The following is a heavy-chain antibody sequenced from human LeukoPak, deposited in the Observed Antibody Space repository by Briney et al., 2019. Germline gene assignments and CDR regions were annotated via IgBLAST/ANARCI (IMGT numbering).Heavy chain of an antibody. D-gene: IGHD1-26*01. CDR1: GYTFTSYA. V-gene: IGHV1-2*02. CDR2: INPNSGGT. CDR3: ARVLVGANLYAFDI. J-gene: IGHJ3*02. Sequence: ASVKVSCKASGYTFTSYAMNWVRQAPGQGLEWMGWINPNSGGTNYAQKFQGRVTMTRDTSISTAYMELSRLRSDDTAVYYCARVLVGANLYAFDIWGQGTMVTVSS.